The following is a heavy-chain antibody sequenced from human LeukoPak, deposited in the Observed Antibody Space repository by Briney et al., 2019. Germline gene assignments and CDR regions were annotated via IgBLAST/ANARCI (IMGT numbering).Heavy chain of an antibody. CDR1: GYTFTGYY. CDR2: INPNSGGT. V-gene: IGHV1-2*02. J-gene: IGHJ6*02. Sequence: ASVKVSCKASGYTFTGYYMHWVRQAPGQGLEWMGWINPNSGGTNYAQKFQGRVTMTTDTSVTTADMELSGLRSDDTAVYYCARDQESNGLDVWGQGTTVTVSS. CDR3: ARDQESNGLDV.